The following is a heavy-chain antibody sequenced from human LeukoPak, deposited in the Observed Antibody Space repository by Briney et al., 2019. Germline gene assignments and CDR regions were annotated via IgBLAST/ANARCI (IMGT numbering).Heavy chain of an antibody. J-gene: IGHJ4*02. Sequence: SVKVSCKASGGTFSSYAVSWVRLTPGQGLEWLGGIIPVFGTTTYAQKFQAKVTMTADKSTNTAYLEISSLTSDDTAVYYCARCSPGDSSNFYAVLQYWGQGTQVNVST. CDR2: IIPVFGTT. V-gene: IGHV1-69*06. CDR3: ARCSPGDSSNFYAVLQY. D-gene: IGHD3-22*01. CDR1: GGTFSSYA.